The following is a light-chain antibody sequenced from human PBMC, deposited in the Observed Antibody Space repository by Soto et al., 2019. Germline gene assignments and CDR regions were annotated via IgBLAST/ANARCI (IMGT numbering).Light chain of an antibody. J-gene: IGLJ2*01. V-gene: IGLV2-11*01. CDR3: CSYAGYYTVV. CDR1: DSDVGYYNY. Sequence: ALTQPRSVSGSPGQSVTISCSGSDSDVGYYNYVSWYQQHPGKAPKLMIYDVTKRPSGVPDRFSASKSGNTASLTISGLQAEDEADYYCCSYAGYYTVVFGGGT. CDR2: DVT.